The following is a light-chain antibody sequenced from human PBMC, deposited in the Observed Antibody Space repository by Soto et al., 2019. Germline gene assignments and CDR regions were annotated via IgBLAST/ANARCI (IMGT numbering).Light chain of an antibody. J-gene: IGKJ1*01. CDR3: QQYNNWPRT. CDR2: GAS. Sequence: EVVMTQSPDTLSVPPGERATLSCRASQSVSSNLAWYQQKLGQAPRLLIYGASTRATDIPPRFSGSGSGTEFTLTISSLQSEDFAIYYCQQYNNWPRTFGQGTKVDIK. V-gene: IGKV3-15*01. CDR1: QSVSSN.